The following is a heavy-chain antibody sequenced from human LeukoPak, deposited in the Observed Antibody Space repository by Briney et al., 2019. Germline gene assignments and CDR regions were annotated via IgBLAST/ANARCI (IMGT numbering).Heavy chain of an antibody. Sequence: PGRSLRLSCAASGFTFSSYGMHWVRQAPGKGLEWVAVISYDGSNKYYADSVKGRFTISRDNSKNTLYLQMNSLRAEDTAVYYCARDTLAYYYDSSGYYPFDPWGQGTLVTVSS. J-gene: IGHJ5*02. CDR1: GFTFSSYG. V-gene: IGHV3-30*19. CDR3: ARDTLAYYYDSSGYYPFDP. CDR2: ISYDGSNK. D-gene: IGHD3-22*01.